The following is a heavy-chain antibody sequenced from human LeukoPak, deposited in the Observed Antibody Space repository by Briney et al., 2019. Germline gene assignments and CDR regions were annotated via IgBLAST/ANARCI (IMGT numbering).Heavy chain of an antibody. V-gene: IGHV3-53*01. J-gene: IGHJ2*01. CDR2: IYSGGST. CDR3: ARDPGRYFDL. Sequence: PGGSLRLSCTASGFTFGDYAMSWVRQAPGKGLEWVSVIYSGGSTYYADSVKGRFTISRDNSKNTLYLQMNSLRAEDTAVYYCARDPGRYFDLWGRGTLVTVSS. CDR1: GFTFGDYA.